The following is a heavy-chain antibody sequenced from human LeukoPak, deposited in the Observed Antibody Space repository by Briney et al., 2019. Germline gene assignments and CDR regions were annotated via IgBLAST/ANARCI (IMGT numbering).Heavy chain of an antibody. Sequence: GGSLRLSCAASGFTFSSYAMHWVRQAPGKGLEYVSAISSNGGSTYYANSVKGRFTISRDNSKNTLYLQMGSLTAEDMAVYYCARVVFDCSSTSCYDGGYNWFDPWGQGTLVTVSS. D-gene: IGHD2-2*01. J-gene: IGHJ5*02. CDR3: ARVVFDCSSTSCYDGGYNWFDP. CDR1: GFTFSSYA. CDR2: ISSNGGST. V-gene: IGHV3-64*01.